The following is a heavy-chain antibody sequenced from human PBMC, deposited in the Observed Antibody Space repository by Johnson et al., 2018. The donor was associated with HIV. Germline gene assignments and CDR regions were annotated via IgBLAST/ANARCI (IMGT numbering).Heavy chain of an antibody. CDR3: ARACRDGYTCDVYDI. J-gene: IGHJ3*02. V-gene: IGHV3-66*01. Sequence: VQLVESGGGVVQPGRSLRLSCAASGFSVSHYYMSWVRQAPGKGLEWVSVLFSAGTTYYAASVKGRFTISRDNSKNTLFLQRNSLRAEDTAVFYCARACRDGYTCDVYDIWGQGTMVTVSS. CDR1: GFSVSHYY. CDR2: LFSAGTT. D-gene: IGHD5-24*01.